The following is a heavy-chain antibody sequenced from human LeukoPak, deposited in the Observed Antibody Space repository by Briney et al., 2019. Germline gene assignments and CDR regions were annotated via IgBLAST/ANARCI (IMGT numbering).Heavy chain of an antibody. CDR1: GFTFSSYS. CDR2: ISSSSSYI. V-gene: IGHV3-21*01. D-gene: IGHD5-24*01. CDR3: TKERMATILYFDY. Sequence: GGSLRLSCAASGFTFSSYSMNWVRQAPGKGLEWVSSISSSSSYIYYADSVKGRFTISRDNAKNSLYLQMNSLRAEDTAVYYCTKERMATILYFDYWGQGTLVTVSS. J-gene: IGHJ4*02.